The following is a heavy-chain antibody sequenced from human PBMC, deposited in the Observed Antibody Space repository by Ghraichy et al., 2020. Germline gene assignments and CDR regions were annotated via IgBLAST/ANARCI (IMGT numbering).Heavy chain of an antibody. J-gene: IGHJ4*02. CDR2: IYTSGST. Sequence: SQTLSLTCTVSGGSISSYYWSWIRQPPGKGLEWIGYIYTSGSTNYNPSLKSRVTISVDTSKNQFSLKLSSVTAADTAVYYCAGSGAESYWGQGTLVTVSS. CDR1: GGSISSYY. V-gene: IGHV4-4*09. D-gene: IGHD3-3*01. CDR3: AGSGAESY.